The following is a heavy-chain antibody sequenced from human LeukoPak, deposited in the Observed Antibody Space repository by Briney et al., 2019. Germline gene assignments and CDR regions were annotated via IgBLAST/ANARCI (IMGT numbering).Heavy chain of an antibody. CDR3: ARAMVPFSYYYYGMDV. CDR1: GFTFSSYW. Sequence: GSLRLSCAASGFTFSSYWMSWVRQAPGKGLEWVANIKQDGSEKYYVDSVKGRFTISRDNAKNSLYLQMNSLRAEDTAVYYCARAMVPFSYYYYGMDVWGQGTTVTVSS. CDR2: IKQDGSEK. D-gene: IGHD3-10*01. J-gene: IGHJ6*02. V-gene: IGHV3-7*01.